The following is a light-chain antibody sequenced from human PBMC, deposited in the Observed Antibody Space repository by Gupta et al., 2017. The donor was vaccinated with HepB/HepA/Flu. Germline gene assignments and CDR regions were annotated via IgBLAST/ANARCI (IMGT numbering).Light chain of an antibody. V-gene: IGKV1-39*01. CDR2: AAS. CDR3: QETDSAPWT. CDR1: QSINRY. Sequence: DIQMTQSPSSLSASVGDRVTITCRASQSINRYLNWYQQKPGEAPNLLIYAASNLQSGVPSRFSGSGSGTDFTLTISSLQPEDFTTYYCQETDSAPWTFGQGTKVEIQ. J-gene: IGKJ1*01.